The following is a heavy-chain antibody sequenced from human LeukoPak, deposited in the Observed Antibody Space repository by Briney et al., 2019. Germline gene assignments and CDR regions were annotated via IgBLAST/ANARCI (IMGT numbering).Heavy chain of an antibody. D-gene: IGHD3-22*01. Sequence: PGGSLRLSCAASGFTFSSHGMHWVRQAPGKGLEWVAFIRYDGSNKYYADSVKGRFTISRDNSKNTLYLQMNSLRAEDTAVYYCAKEFKRYYDSSGYFDYWGQGTLVTVSS. V-gene: IGHV3-30*02. J-gene: IGHJ4*02. CDR2: IRYDGSNK. CDR3: AKEFKRYYDSSGYFDY. CDR1: GFTFSSHG.